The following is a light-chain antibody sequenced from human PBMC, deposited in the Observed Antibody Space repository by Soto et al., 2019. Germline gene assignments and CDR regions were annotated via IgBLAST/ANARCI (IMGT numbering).Light chain of an antibody. CDR2: GVS. V-gene: IGLV2-14*01. CDR1: SSDIGGYNY. Sequence: QSALTQPASVSGSPGQSITISCTGTSSDIGGYNYVSWYQQHPGKAPKLMISGVSDRPSGVSYRFSGSKSGNTASLTISGLQAEDEADYYCSSYTSSTTWVFGGGTKDTVL. J-gene: IGLJ3*02. CDR3: SSYTSSTTWV.